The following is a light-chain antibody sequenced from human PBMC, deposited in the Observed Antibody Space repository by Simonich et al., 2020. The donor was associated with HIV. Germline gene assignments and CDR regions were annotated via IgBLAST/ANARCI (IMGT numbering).Light chain of an antibody. CDR1: QDISNY. CDR3: QQANSFPLT. V-gene: IGKV1-12*01. Sequence: DIQMTQSPSSLSASVGDRVSITCQASQDISNYLNWYHQKPGKAPKLLIYAASSLQSGVPSRFSGSGSGTDFTLTISSLQPEDFATYYCQQANSFPLTFGGGTKVEIK. J-gene: IGKJ4*01. CDR2: AAS.